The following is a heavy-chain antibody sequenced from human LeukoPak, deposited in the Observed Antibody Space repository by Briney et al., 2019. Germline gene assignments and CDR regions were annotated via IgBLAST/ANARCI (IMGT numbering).Heavy chain of an antibody. CDR2: ISYDGSNK. J-gene: IGHJ4*02. CDR3: AKDWGYSGSSSGDY. Sequence: GGSLRLSCAASGFTVSSNYMSWVRQAPGKGLEWVAVISYDGSNKYYADSVKGRFTISRDNSKHTLYLQMNSLRAEDTAVYYCAKDWGYSGSSSGDYWGQGTLVTVSS. D-gene: IGHD1-26*01. V-gene: IGHV3-30*18. CDR1: GFTVSSNY.